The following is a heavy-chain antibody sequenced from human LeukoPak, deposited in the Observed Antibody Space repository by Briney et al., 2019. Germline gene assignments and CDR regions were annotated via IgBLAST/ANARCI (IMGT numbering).Heavy chain of an antibody. CDR3: ASPIVVVPAAKNYYYYMDV. CDR2: IYYCGST. D-gene: IGHD2-2*01. Sequence: PSETLSLTCTVSGGSISSSSYYLGWIRQPPGKGLEWIGSIYYCGSTYYNPSLKSRVTISVDTSKNQFSLKLSSVTAADTAVYYCASPIVVVPAAKNYYYYMDVWGKGTTVTVSS. J-gene: IGHJ6*03. V-gene: IGHV4-39*01. CDR1: GGSISSSSYY.